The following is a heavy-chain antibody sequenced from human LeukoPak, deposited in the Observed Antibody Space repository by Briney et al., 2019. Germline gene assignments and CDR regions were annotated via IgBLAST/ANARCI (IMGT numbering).Heavy chain of an antibody. CDR2: MVVGSGNT. J-gene: IGHJ4*02. Sequence: ASVKVSCKASGFTFTSSAVQWVRQARGQRLEWIGWMVVGSGNTNYAQKFQERVTITRDMSTSTAYMELSSLRSEDTAVYYCAASPDYYESSGYSYYFDYWGQGTLVTVSS. CDR3: AASPDYYESSGYSYYFDY. CDR1: GFTFTSSA. D-gene: IGHD3-22*01. V-gene: IGHV1-58*01.